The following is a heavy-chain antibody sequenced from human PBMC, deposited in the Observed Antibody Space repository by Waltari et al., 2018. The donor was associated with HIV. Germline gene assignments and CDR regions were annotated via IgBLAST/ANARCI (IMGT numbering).Heavy chain of an antibody. D-gene: IGHD5-18*01. CDR2: IIPIFGSP. V-gene: IGHV1-69*01. J-gene: IGHJ3*02. Sequence: QVQPVQSGAEVKKPGSSVKVSCKASGGTFSNTARNWVRQAPGQGLEWMGGIIPIFGSPNYAQKFQGRVTITADESTSTVYMKLSSLRSEDTAVYYCASASRDTAMGAFDIWGQGTMVTVSS. CDR1: GGTFSNTA. CDR3: ASASRDTAMGAFDI.